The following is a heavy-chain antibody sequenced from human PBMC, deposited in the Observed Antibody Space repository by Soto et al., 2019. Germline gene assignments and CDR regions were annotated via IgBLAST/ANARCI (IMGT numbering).Heavy chain of an antibody. CDR1: GFTFSAFA. Sequence: QVQMVESGGGVAQPGRSLRLSCAVSGFTFSAFAMYWVRQAPGKGLEWVALISYDGGNEDYAESVRGRFTISRDNSKNTLYLDMNSLSSEDLAVYLCAKGVVLDPAYFAYSGQGTLVTVSS. J-gene: IGHJ4*02. CDR2: ISYDGGNE. CDR3: AKGVVLDPAYFAY. D-gene: IGHD2-21*01. V-gene: IGHV3-30*18.